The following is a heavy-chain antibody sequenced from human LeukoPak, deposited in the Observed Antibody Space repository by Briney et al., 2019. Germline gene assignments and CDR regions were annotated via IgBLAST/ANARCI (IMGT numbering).Heavy chain of an antibody. D-gene: IGHD2-8*01. J-gene: IGHJ6*02. Sequence: GGSLRLSCAASGFTFSNAWMSWVRQAPGKGLEWVGLIRDKPGGGTTDYAAPVKGRCTISRDDSKSTLYLQMNSLKTEDTAVYYCTTDNAQGMDVWGQGTTVTVSS. CDR3: TTDNAQGMDV. CDR1: GFTFSNAW. V-gene: IGHV3-15*01. CDR2: IRDKPGGGTT.